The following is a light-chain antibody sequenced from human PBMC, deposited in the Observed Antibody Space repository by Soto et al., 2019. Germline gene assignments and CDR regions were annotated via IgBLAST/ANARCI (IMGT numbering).Light chain of an antibody. CDR2: AAS. CDR1: QSVGRN. V-gene: IGKV3-15*01. CDR3: QEYSKWPLFP. J-gene: IGKJ3*01. Sequence: EIVVTQSPGILSVSPGDRATLSCRASQSVGRNLAWYQQKPGQAPTLLIYAASTRAPGLPARFSGSGSGTDFTLTISSLQSEDFAVYYCQEYSKWPLFPFGPGTRVDIK.